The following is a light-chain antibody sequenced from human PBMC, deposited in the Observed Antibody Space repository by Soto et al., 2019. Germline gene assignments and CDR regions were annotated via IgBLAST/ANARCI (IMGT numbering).Light chain of an antibody. CDR2: DAS. CDR3: QQRSKWPPT. CDR1: QSVSSY. V-gene: IGKV3-11*01. Sequence: EIVLTQSPATLSLSPGERATLSCRASQSVSSYLAWFQQKPGQAPRLLIYDASNRATDIPARFSGSGSGTDCTLTISGLEPEDFAVYYCQQRSKWPPTFGQGTRLEIK. J-gene: IGKJ5*01.